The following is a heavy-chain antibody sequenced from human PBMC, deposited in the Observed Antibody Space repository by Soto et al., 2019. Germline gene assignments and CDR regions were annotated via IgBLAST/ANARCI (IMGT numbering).Heavy chain of an antibody. D-gene: IGHD6-13*01. CDR2: IDASGNT. Sequence: PSETLSLTCTVSVDSITTYYWSWIRQPAGKELEWIGRIDASGNTNYNPSLNSRVTMSIDTSKKQFSLKLTSVTAADTAIYYCARYSNNWFQTEGMDVWGQGTTVTVS. CDR1: VDSITTYY. V-gene: IGHV4-4*07. J-gene: IGHJ6*02. CDR3: ARYSNNWFQTEGMDV.